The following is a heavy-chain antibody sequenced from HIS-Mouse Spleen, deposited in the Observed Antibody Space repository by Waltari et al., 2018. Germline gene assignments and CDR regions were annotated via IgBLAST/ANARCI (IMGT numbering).Heavy chain of an antibody. Sequence: QLQLQESGPGLVKPSETLSLTCTVSGGSISSSSYYWGWIRQPPGKGLEWIWSIYYSGSTYYNPSLKSRVTISADTSKNQFSLKLSSVTAADTAVYYCAREIPYSSSWYDWYFDLWGRGTLVTVSS. CDR3: AREIPYSSSWYDWYFDL. CDR2: IYYSGST. D-gene: IGHD6-13*01. CDR1: GGSISSSSYY. V-gene: IGHV4-39*07. J-gene: IGHJ2*01.